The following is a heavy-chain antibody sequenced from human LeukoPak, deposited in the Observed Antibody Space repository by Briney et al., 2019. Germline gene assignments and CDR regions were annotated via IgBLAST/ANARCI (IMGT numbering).Heavy chain of an antibody. CDR3: ARDRLEMAHNPDAFDI. Sequence: PGGSLRLSCAASGFTFSNYGMHWVRQAPGKGLEWVAFIRYDGTNTYYLDSVKGRFTISRDNSRDTLFLQMNSLRAEDTAVYYCARDRLEMAHNPDAFDIWGQGTMVTVSS. D-gene: IGHD5-24*01. V-gene: IGHV3-30*02. J-gene: IGHJ3*02. CDR1: GFTFSNYG. CDR2: IRYDGTNT.